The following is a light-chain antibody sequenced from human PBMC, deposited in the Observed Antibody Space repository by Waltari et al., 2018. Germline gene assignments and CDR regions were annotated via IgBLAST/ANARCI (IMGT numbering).Light chain of an antibody. J-gene: IGLJ3*02. CDR1: RLGDKF. CDR2: QDN. Sequence: SYELTQPPSVSVSPGQTASITCSRDRLGDKFVSWYQQKPGQSPILVVYQDNKRPSGFPGRFSGSNAGDTATRTISGALVMDEADYYCQAWDSSVAVFGGGTKLTVL. CDR3: QAWDSSVAV. V-gene: IGLV3-1*01.